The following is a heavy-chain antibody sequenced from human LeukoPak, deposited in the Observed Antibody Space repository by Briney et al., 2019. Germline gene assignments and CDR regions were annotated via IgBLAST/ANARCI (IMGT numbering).Heavy chain of an antibody. J-gene: IGHJ4*02. CDR3: VRGGGWLPN. Sequence: SETLSLTCTVAGASISSNYWSWIRQSPGKGLEWIGFIRNTGSTSYNPSLESRVTISVDTSKKQFSLKLTSVTAADTAVYYCVRGGGWLPNWAQGTLVTVSS. CDR2: IRNTGST. V-gene: IGHV4-59*01. D-gene: IGHD5-12*01. CDR1: GASISSNY.